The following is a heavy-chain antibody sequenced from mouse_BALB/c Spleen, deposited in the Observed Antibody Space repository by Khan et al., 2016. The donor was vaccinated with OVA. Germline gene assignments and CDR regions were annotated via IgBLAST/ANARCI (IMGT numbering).Heavy chain of an antibody. CDR1: GYSITSGYG. CDR3: ARAGRIKY. V-gene: IGHV3-2*02. CDR2: ISYSGST. D-gene: IGHD1-1*01. J-gene: IGHJ2*01. Sequence: EVQLVESGPGLVKPSQSLSLTCTVTGYSITSGYGWNWIRQFPGNKLEWMGYISYSGSTNYNPSLKSRISITRDTSKNQFFLQLNSVTTEETATYYCARAGRIKYWGQGTTLTVSS.